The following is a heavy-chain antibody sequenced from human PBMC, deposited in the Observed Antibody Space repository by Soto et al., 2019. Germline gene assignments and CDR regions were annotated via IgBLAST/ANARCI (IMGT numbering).Heavy chain of an antibody. J-gene: IGHJ4*02. V-gene: IGHV3-15*01. CDR1: GFTFRDAW. CDR3: VTDRLAGPVAS. Sequence: EVQLVASGGGLVNPGGSLRLSCAASGFTFRDAWLSWFRQAPGKWLEWVGRIKSKSAGGTTDYAAPVKGRFTISRDDSKNTLYLQMHSLKTAERAVYYCVTDRLAGPVASWGQGTLVTVS. CDR2: IKSKSAGGTT.